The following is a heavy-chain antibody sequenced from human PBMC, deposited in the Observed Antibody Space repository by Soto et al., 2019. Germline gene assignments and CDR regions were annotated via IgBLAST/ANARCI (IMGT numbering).Heavy chain of an antibody. V-gene: IGHV3-7*04. CDR1: GFTFSSYW. CDR3: ARFYYDSSGYLPSPYYYYYGMDV. D-gene: IGHD3-22*01. CDR2: IKQDGSEK. J-gene: IGHJ6*02. Sequence: EVQLVESGGGLVQPGGSLRLSCAASGFTFSSYWMSWVRQAPGKGLEWVANIKQDGSEKYYVDSVKGRFTISRDNAKHSLYLQMTSLRAEDTAVYYCARFYYDSSGYLPSPYYYYYGMDVWGQGTTVTVSS.